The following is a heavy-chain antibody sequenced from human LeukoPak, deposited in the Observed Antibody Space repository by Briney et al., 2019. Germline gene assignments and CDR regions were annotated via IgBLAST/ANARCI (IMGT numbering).Heavy chain of an antibody. CDR3: ANLLFTMIVVATRDY. D-gene: IGHD3-22*01. J-gene: IGHJ4*02. CDR2: ISGGGGST. V-gene: IGHV3-23*01. CDR1: GFTFSSYA. Sequence: GGSLRLSCAASGFTFSSYAMSWVRQAPGKGLEWVSAISGGGGSTYYADSVKGRFTISRDNSKNTLYLQMNSLRAEDTAVYYCANLLFTMIVVATRDYWGQGTLVTVSS.